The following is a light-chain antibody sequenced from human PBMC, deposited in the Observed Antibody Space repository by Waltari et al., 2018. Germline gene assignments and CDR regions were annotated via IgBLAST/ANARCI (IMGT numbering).Light chain of an antibody. V-gene: IGKV4-1*01. CDR3: QQYYNTPPWT. CDR2: CAS. Sequence: DIVMTQSPDPLAVSLGERTTINSKYSQRLLHSSNNKTYLAGYQQKPGLPPKLLIYCASTRVSGVPARCSGSGSGTDVTLTTSSLLAEDVAVYYCQQYYNTPPWTFGQGTKVEIK. CDR1: QRLLHSSNNKTY. J-gene: IGKJ1*01.